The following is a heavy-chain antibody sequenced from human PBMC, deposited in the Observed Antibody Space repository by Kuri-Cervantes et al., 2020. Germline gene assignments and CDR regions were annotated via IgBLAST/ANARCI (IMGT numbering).Heavy chain of an antibody. CDR2: ISSSSSYI. J-gene: IGHJ5*02. CDR3: ARDLVYSSGWYVYNWFDP. V-gene: IGHV3-21*01. CDR1: GFTFSSYS. D-gene: IGHD6-19*01. Sequence: GGSLRLSCAASGFTFSSYSMNWVRQAPGKGLEWVSSISSSSSYIYYADSVKGRFTISRDNAKNSLYLQMNSLSAEDTAVYYCARDLVYSSGWYVYNWFDPWGQGTLVTVSS.